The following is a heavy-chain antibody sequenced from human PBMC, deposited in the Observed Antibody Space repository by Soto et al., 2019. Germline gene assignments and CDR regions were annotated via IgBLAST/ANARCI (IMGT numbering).Heavy chain of an antibody. Sequence: GASVKVSCKASGYTFINHGINWVRQAPGQGHEWMGWISPYNGNTNYAQKFQGRVTMTTDTSTTTAYMELRSLRSDDTAVYYCARIGRLRWGDYWGQGTLVTVSS. CDR3: ARIGRLRWGDY. V-gene: IGHV1-18*01. J-gene: IGHJ4*02. CDR2: ISPYNGNT. CDR1: GYTFINHG. D-gene: IGHD4-17*01.